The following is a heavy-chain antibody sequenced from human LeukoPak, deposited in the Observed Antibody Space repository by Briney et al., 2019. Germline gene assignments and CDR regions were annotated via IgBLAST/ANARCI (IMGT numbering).Heavy chain of an antibody. J-gene: IGHJ4*02. Sequence: SWVRQPPGKGLEWIGEINHSGRTNYNPSLKSRVTISVDTSKNQFSLKLSSVTAADTAVYYCARGVASDKGEFDYWGQGTLVTVSS. V-gene: IGHV4-34*01. CDR3: ARGVASDKGEFDY. D-gene: IGHD3-16*01. CDR2: INHSGRT.